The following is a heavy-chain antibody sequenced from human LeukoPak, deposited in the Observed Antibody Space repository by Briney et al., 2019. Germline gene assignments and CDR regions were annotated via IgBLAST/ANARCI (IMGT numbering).Heavy chain of an antibody. V-gene: IGHV3-30*02. J-gene: IGHJ4*02. CDR1: GFTFSSCG. D-gene: IGHD1-26*01. Sequence: GGSLRLSCAASGFTFSSCGMHWVRQAPGKGLEWVAFIRYDGSNKYYRDSVKGRFTISRDNSKNTLNLQMNTLRTEDTAVYYCAKGKWALRAAYFAYWGQGTLVPVSS. CDR2: IRYDGSNK. CDR3: AKGKWALRAAYFAY.